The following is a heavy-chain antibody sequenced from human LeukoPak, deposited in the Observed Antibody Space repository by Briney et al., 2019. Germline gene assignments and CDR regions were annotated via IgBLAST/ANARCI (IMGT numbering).Heavy chain of an antibody. CDR3: ARDRVGATDYFDY. D-gene: IGHD1-26*01. Sequence: PGGSLRLSCAASGFTFSSYAMHWFRQAPGKGLEWVAVISYDGSNKYYADSVKGRFTISRDNSKNTLYLQMNSLRAEDTAVYYCARDRVGATDYFDYWGQGTLVTVSS. J-gene: IGHJ4*02. CDR1: GFTFSSYA. V-gene: IGHV3-30-3*01. CDR2: ISYDGSNK.